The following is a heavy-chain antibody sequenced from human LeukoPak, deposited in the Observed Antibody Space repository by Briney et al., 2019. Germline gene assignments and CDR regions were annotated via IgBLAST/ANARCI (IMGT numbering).Heavy chain of an antibody. J-gene: IGHJ5*02. CDR1: GFTFSSYA. CDR3: AKDQGLVVPAAIRRGWFDP. D-gene: IGHD2-2*02. V-gene: IGHV3-23*01. Sequence: GGSLRLSCAASGFTFSSYAMSWVRQAPGKGLEWVSAISGSGGSTYYADSVKGRFTISRDNSKNTLYLQMNSLRAEDTAVYYCAKDQGLVVPAAIRRGWFDPWGQGTLVTVSS. CDR2: ISGSGGST.